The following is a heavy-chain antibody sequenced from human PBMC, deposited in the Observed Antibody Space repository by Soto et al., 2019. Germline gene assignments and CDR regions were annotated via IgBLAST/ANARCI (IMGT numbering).Heavy chain of an antibody. CDR3: ASLAGYYYYGMDV. Sequence: SETXSLTCTVSGGSVSSGSYYWSWIRQPPGKGLEWIGYIYYSGSTNYNPSLKSRVTISVDTSKNQFSLKLSSVTAADTAVYYCASLAGYYYYGMDVWGQGTTVTVSS. D-gene: IGHD2-15*01. CDR2: IYYSGST. J-gene: IGHJ6*02. V-gene: IGHV4-61*01. CDR1: GGSVSSGSYY.